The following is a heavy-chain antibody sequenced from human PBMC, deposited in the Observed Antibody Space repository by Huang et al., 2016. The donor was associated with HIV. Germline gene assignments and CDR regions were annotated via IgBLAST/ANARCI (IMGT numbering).Heavy chain of an antibody. D-gene: IGHD3-22*01. CDR1: GYTFTRYA. V-gene: IGHV7-4-1*02. CDR3: ARDYYDSRGYDIHAVVDY. J-gene: IGHJ4*02. Sequence: QVQLVQSGSELRKPGASVKVSCQASGYTFTRYAMNWVRQAPGQGLEWMGWINTNTGNPTYAQDFTGRFVLSLDTSVSTAYLQISSLEAEDTAVYYCARDYYDSRGYDIHAVVDYWGQGTLVTVSS. CDR2: INTNTGNP.